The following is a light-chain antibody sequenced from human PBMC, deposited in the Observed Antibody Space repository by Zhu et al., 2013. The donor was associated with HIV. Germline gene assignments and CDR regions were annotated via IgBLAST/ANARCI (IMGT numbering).Light chain of an antibody. CDR1: QSISSY. CDR2: AAS. Sequence: DIQMTQSPSSLSASVGDRVTITCRASQSISSYLNWYQQKPGKAPKLLIYAASSLQSGVPSRFSGSGSGTEFTLTISSLQPEDFATYYCQHLNSYPRTFGPGTKVDIK. J-gene: IGKJ3*01. V-gene: IGKV1-39*01. CDR3: QHLNSYPRT.